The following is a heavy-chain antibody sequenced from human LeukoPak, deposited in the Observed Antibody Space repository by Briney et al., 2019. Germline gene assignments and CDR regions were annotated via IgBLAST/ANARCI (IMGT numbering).Heavy chain of an antibody. D-gene: IGHD6-6*01. CDR1: GFTFSTYA. CDR2: ISYDGSNK. V-gene: IGHV3-30*04. CDR3: ARGVYSSSGNGYYFDY. J-gene: IGHJ4*02. Sequence: GGSLRLSCAASGFTFSTYAMHWVRQAPGKGLEWVAVISYDGSNKYYADSVKGRFTISRDNSKNTLYLQMNSLRAEDTAVYYCARGVYSSSGNGYYFDYWGQGTLVTVSS.